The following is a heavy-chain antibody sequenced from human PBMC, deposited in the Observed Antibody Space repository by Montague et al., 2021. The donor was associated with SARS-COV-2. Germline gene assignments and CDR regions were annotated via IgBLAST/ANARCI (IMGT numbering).Heavy chain of an antibody. Sequence: SETLSLTCAVYGGSFSAYYWSWIRQPPGKGLEWIGEINHSGSTNXNPSLKSRVTISVDTSKNQFSLKLGSLTAADTAVYYCARTDYISSWFGAKKWFDPWGQGTLVTVSS. CDR1: GGSFSAYY. V-gene: IGHV4-34*01. J-gene: IGHJ5*02. CDR2: INHSGST. CDR3: ARTDYISSWFGAKKWFDP. D-gene: IGHD6-13*01.